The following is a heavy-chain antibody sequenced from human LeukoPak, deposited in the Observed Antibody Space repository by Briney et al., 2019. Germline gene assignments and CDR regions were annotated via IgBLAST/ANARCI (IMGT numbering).Heavy chain of an antibody. V-gene: IGHV1-69*05. D-gene: IGHD5-18*01. CDR3: ARGVNSQGTAMVLFDS. CDR1: GGTFSSYA. J-gene: IGHJ4*02. Sequence: SVKVSCKASGGTFSSYAISWVRQAPGQGLEWMGGIIPIFGTANYAQKFQGRVTITTDESTSTAYMELSSLRSEDTAVYYCARGVNSQGTAMVLFDSWGQGSLVTVSA. CDR2: IIPIFGTA.